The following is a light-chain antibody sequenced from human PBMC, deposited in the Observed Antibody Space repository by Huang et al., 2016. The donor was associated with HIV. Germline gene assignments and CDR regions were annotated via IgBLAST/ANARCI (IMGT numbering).Light chain of an antibody. J-gene: IGKJ1*01. Sequence: EIVLTQSPGILSLSPGERSTLPCRASPSVKNNYLAWYQQKPGQAPRLLIYGAASSATGIPDRFSGSGSGTDFTLTISKLEPEDFAVFYCQQYGSSPKTFGQGTKVEI. CDR1: PSVKNNY. V-gene: IGKV3-20*01. CDR2: GAA. CDR3: QQYGSSPKT.